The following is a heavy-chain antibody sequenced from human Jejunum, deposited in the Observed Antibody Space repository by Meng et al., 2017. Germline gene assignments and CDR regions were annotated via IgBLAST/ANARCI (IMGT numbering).Heavy chain of an antibody. CDR2: ISYDGSNK. V-gene: IGHV3-30*01. J-gene: IGHJ4*02. D-gene: IGHD4-17*01. Sequence: GSPLKISCAASGFTFSSYAMHWVRQAPGKGLEWVAVISYDGSNKYYADSVKGRFTISRDNSKNTLYLQMNSLRAEDTAVYYCARGPPYGDYLDYWGQGTLVTVSS. CDR3: ARGPPYGDYLDY. CDR1: GFTFSSYA.